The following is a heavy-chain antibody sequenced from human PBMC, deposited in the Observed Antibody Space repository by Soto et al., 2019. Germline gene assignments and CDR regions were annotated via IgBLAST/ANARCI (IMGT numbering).Heavy chain of an antibody. CDR3: AREGGSSYAFDI. CDR2: IYYSGST. Sequence: SETLSLTCTVSGGSVSSGSYCWSWIRQPPGKGLEWTGYIYYSGSTNYNPSLKSRVTISVDTSKNQFSLKLSSVTAADTAVYYCAREGGSSYAFDIWGQGTMVTVSS. D-gene: IGHD1-26*01. J-gene: IGHJ3*02. CDR1: GGSVSSGSYC. V-gene: IGHV4-61*01.